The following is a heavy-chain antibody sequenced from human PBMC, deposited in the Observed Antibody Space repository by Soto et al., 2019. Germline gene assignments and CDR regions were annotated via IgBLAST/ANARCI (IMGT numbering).Heavy chain of an antibody. D-gene: IGHD3-22*01. CDR3: AHRTLYDSSGYYWDY. CDR1: GFSLSTSGVG. J-gene: IGHJ4*02. Sequence: QITLKESGPTLVKPTQTLTLTCTFSGFSLSTSGVGVGWIRQPPGKALEWLALIYWNDDKRYSPSLKSRLTITQDTSKNQVVLTMTNMDPVDTATYYCAHRTLYDSSGYYWDYWGQGTLVTVSS. CDR2: IYWNDDK. V-gene: IGHV2-5*01.